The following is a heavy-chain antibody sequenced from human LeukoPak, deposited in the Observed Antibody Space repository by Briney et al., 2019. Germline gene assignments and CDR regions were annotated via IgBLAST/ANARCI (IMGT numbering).Heavy chain of an antibody. CDR3: ARGYSSSWYLNWFDP. V-gene: IGHV4-38-2*01. J-gene: IGHJ5*02. CDR1: GFSFTTY. CDR2: IYHSGST. D-gene: IGHD6-13*01. Sequence: ESLRLSCAASGFSFTTYWMSWVRQAQGKGLEWIGSIYHSGSTYYNPSLKSQVTISVDTSKNQFSLKLTSVTAADTAVYYCARGYSSSWYLNWFDPWGQGTLVTVSS.